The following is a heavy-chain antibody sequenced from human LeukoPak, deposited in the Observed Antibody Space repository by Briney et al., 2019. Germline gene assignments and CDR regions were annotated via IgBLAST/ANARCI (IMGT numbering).Heavy chain of an antibody. CDR3: AKTYYFDSSGYWSAYYFDK. J-gene: IGHJ4*02. CDR1: GFTLSSYG. CDR2: ITGSSGDT. D-gene: IGHD3-22*01. Sequence: PGGSLRLSCAASGFTLSSYGMSWVRQAPGKGLEWVSSITGSSGDTYYADSVRGRFAISRDNSKNTVFLQMNSLRAEDTAVYYCAKTYYFDSSGYWSAYYFDKWGQGTHVTVSS. V-gene: IGHV3-23*01.